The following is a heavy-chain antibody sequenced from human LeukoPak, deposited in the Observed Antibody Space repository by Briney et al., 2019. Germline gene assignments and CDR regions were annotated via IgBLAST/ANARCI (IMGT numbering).Heavy chain of an antibody. CDR1: GGSISSSSYY. J-gene: IGHJ4*02. D-gene: IGHD1-1*01. CDR3: ARLGPPPNWNDGNFDY. V-gene: IGHV4-39*01. CDR2: IYYSGGT. Sequence: KPSETLSLTCTVSGGSISSSSYYWGWIRQPPGKGLEWIGTIYYSGGTYYNPSLQSRVTISVDTSKNQFSLKLGSVTAADTAVYYCARLGPPPNWNDGNFDYWGQGTLVTVSS.